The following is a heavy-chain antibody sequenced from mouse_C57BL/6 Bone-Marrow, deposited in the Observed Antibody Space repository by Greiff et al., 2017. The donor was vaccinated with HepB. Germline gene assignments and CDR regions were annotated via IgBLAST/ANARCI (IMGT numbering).Heavy chain of an antibody. Sequence: QVQLKESGAELVKPGASVKLSCKASGYTFTSYWMHWVKQRPGQGLEWIGMIHPNSGSTNYNEKFKSKATLTVDKSSSTAYMQLSSLTSEDSAVYYCARPLGRWFAYWGQGTLVTVSA. J-gene: IGHJ3*01. D-gene: IGHD4-1*01. V-gene: IGHV1-64*01. CDR3: ARPLGRWFAY. CDR2: IHPNSGST. CDR1: GYTFTSYW.